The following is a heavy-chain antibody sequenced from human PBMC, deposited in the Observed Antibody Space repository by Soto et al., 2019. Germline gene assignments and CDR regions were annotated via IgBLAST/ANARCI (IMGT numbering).Heavy chain of an antibody. CDR3: AGERKLYSSSWNVRYYYYYYGMDV. J-gene: IGHJ6*02. D-gene: IGHD6-13*01. V-gene: IGHV1-69*01. Sequence: QVQLVQSGAEVKKPGSSVKVSCKASGGTFSSYAISWVRQAPGQGLEWMGGIIPIFGTANYAQKFQGRVTITAAESTSTAYMELRSLRSEDTAVYYCAGERKLYSSSWNVRYYYYYYGMDVWGQGTTVTVSS. CDR2: IIPIFGTA. CDR1: GGTFSSYA.